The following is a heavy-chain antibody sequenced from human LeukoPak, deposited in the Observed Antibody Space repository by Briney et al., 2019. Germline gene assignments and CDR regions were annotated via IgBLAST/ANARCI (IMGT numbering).Heavy chain of an antibody. D-gene: IGHD3-3*01. J-gene: IGHJ6*02. CDR3: PRGSHLAHYDFWRAYCAPGHYHYYYGMDV. CDR1: GCSFTSYD. V-gene: IGHV1-8*01. CDR2: MNPSSGKT. Sequence: ASGKVSCKASGCSFTSYDINWVLHATGQGLEWMGGMNPSSGKTGYAQKVQGRVTITTHTYIRTAYTELSSLRSEHTAVSSCPRGSHLAHYDFWRAYCAPGHYHYYYGMDVWGQGTTVTVSS.